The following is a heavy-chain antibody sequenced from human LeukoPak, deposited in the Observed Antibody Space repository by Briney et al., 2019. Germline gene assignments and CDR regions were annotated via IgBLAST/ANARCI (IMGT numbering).Heavy chain of an antibody. CDR3: ARAGYSSSWPGDY. D-gene: IGHD6-13*01. CDR2: IYYSGST. J-gene: IGHJ4*02. CDR1: GGSISSSTYC. Sequence: SETLSLTCTVSGGSISSSTYCWGWIRQPPGKGLEWIGYIYYSGSTNYNPSLKSRVTISVDTSKNQFSLKLSSVTAADTAVYYCARAGYSSSWPGDYWGQGTMVTVSS. V-gene: IGHV4-61*05.